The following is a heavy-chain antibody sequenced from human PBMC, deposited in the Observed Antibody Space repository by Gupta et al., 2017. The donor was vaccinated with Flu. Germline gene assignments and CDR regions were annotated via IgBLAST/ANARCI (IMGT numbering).Heavy chain of an antibody. V-gene: IGHV4-59*01. CDR3: ARVDAYNTYYYYYYYGMDV. CDR2: IHYSGST. D-gene: IGHD1-1*01. J-gene: IGHJ6*02. Sequence: WSWNRQPPGKGLEWIGDIHYSGSTNYHPSLKSRVTISVHMSKNQFSLNLNSVTAADTAVYFCARVDAYNTYYYYYYYGMDVWGQGTTVTVSS.